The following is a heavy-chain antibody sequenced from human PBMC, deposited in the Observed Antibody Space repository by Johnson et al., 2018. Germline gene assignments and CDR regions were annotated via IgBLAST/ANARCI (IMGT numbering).Heavy chain of an antibody. CDR3: ATGAYGDYDD. CDR2: IIPLFGTA. CDR1: GDTFNKYA. Sequence: VLLVECGAEVKEAGSSVKVSCKASGDTFNKYAISWVRQASGQGLEWMGGIIPLFGTANYQEKFQDRVTLTADDSTTTIYMDLSRLRVEDTAVYYCATGAYGDYDDWGQGTMVTVSS. V-gene: IGHV1-69*01. J-gene: IGHJ3*01. D-gene: IGHD4-17*01.